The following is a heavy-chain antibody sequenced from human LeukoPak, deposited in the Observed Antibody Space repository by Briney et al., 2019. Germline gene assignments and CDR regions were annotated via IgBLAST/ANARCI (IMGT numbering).Heavy chain of an antibody. CDR2: IYYSGST. CDR3: ARGYGSGSYWPVVLTPYYYMDV. D-gene: IGHD3-10*01. CDR1: GGSISSYY. Sequence: PSETLSLTCTVSGGSISSYYWSWIRQPPGKGLEWIGYIYYSGSTNYNPSLKSRVTISVDTSKNQFSLKLSSVTAADTAVYYCARGYGSGSYWPVVLTPYYYMDVWGKGTTVTISS. V-gene: IGHV4-59*01. J-gene: IGHJ6*03.